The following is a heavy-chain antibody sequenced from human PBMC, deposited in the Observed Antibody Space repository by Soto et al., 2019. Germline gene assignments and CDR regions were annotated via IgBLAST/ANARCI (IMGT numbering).Heavy chain of an antibody. CDR2: IIPIFGTA. CDR1: GGTFSSYA. V-gene: IGHV1-69*13. J-gene: IGHJ6*02. Sequence: GASVKVSCKASGGTFSSYAISWVRQAPGQGLEWMGGIIPIFGTANYAQKFQGRVTITADESTSTAYMELSSLRSEDTAVYYCARSDIVGVPAASARYYYGMDVWGQGTTVTVS. D-gene: IGHD2-2*01. CDR3: ARSDIVGVPAASARYYYGMDV.